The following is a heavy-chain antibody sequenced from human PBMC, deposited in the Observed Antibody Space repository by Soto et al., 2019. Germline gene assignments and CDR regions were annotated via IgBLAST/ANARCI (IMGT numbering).Heavy chain of an antibody. D-gene: IGHD6-13*01. Sequence: QVQLVESGGGVVQPGRSLRLSCAASGFTFSSYAMHWVRQAPGKGLEWVAVISYDGSNKYYADSVKGRFTISRDNSKNTLYLQMNSLRAEDTAVYYCARDGTFQGSSRTRGGGCFDYWGQGTLVTVSS. CDR3: ARDGTFQGSSRTRGGGCFDY. CDR2: ISYDGSNK. J-gene: IGHJ4*02. V-gene: IGHV3-30-3*01. CDR1: GFTFSSYA.